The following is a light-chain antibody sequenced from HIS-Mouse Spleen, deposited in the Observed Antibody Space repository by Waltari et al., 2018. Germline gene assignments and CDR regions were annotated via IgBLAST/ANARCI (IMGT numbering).Light chain of an antibody. CDR3: QVWDSSSDHVV. V-gene: IGLV3-21*03. CDR2: DDS. J-gene: IGLJ2*01. Sequence: SYVLTQPPSVSVAPGKTARITCGGNNSGSKSVHWYHQKPGQAPVLVVYDDSDRPSGIPERFSGSNSGNTATLTISRVEAGDEADYYCQVWDSSSDHVVFGGGTKLTVL. CDR1: NSGSKS.